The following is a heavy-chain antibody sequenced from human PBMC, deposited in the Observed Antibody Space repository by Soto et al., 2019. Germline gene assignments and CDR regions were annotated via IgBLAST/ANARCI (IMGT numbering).Heavy chain of an antibody. CDR2: ISYDGINK. J-gene: IGHJ3*02. Sequence: QVQLVESGGGVVQPGRSLRLSCGASGFTFRSYAMHWVRQAPGKGLEWVAVISYDGINKDYADSVKGRFTISRDNSKNTLYLQMNSLRAEDTAGYYCARVPNGVSNAFDIWGQGTMVTVSS. CDR1: GFTFRSYA. D-gene: IGHD2-8*01. CDR3: ARVPNGVSNAFDI. V-gene: IGHV3-30-3*01.